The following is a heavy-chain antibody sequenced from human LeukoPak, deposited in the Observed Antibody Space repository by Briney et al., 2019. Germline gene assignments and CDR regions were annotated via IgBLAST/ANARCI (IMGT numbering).Heavy chain of an antibody. J-gene: IGHJ4*02. Sequence: GGSLRLSCAASGFTFSSYAMSWVRQAPGKGLEWVSAISGSGGSTYYADSVKGRFTISRDSSKNTLYLQMNSLRAEDTAVYYCASSSGYYYSAVAYWGQGTLVTVST. D-gene: IGHD3-22*01. V-gene: IGHV3-23*01. CDR2: ISGSGGST. CDR1: GFTFSSYA. CDR3: ASSSGYYYSAVAY.